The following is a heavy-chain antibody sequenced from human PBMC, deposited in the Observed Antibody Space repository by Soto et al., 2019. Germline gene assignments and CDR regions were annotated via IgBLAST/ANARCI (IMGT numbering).Heavy chain of an antibody. J-gene: IGHJ5*02. D-gene: IGHD3-10*01. CDR1: GGSFSGYY. V-gene: IGHV4-34*01. CDR2: INHSGST. CDR3: ARASGSGSTYQTPHWFDP. Sequence: QVQLQQWGAGLLKPSETLSLTCAVYGGSFSGYYWSWIRQPPGKGLEWIGEINHSGSTNYNPSLMSRVTISVDTSKNQFSPKLSSVTAADTAVYYCARASGSGSTYQTPHWFDPWGQGTLVTVSS.